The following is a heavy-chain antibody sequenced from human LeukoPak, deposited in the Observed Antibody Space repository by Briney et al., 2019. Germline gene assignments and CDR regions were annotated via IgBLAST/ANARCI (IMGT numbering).Heavy chain of an antibody. CDR1: GFTFSSYA. CDR3: ARETTYYFDY. Sequence: GGSLRLSCAASGFTFSSYAIHWVRQAPGKGLEWVAVISYDGSNKYYADSVKGRFTISRDNSKNTLYLQMNSLRAEDTAVYYCARETTYYFDYWGQGTLVTVSS. J-gene: IGHJ4*02. D-gene: IGHD4-17*01. CDR2: ISYDGSNK. V-gene: IGHV3-30-3*01.